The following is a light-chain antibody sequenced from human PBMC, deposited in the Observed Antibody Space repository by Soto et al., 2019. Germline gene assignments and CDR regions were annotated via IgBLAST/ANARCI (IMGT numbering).Light chain of an antibody. CDR2: DSF. CDR1: QSLSSNF. CDR3: QQYDISPWT. V-gene: IGKV3-20*01. J-gene: IGKJ1*01. Sequence: EIVLTQSPATLSLSPGERATLSCRASQSLSSNFLAWYQQKPGQPPRLLIYDSFTRATGFPDRFSGSGSVTDFTLTIISLEPEDFAVYYGQQYDISPWTFGQGTKVEIK.